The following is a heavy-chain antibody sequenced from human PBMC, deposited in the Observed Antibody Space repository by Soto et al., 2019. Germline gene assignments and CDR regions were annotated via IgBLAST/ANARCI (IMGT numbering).Heavy chain of an antibody. D-gene: IGHD1-1*01. Sequence: SETLSLTCAVYGGSFSGYYWSWIRQPPGKGLEWIGEINHSGSTNYNPSLKSRVTISVDTSKNQFSLKLSSVTAADTAVYYCARELDKRKTAYPPFWYFDLWGRGTRVTVSS. CDR3: ARELDKRKTAYPPFWYFDL. J-gene: IGHJ2*01. CDR2: INHSGST. CDR1: GGSFSGYY. V-gene: IGHV4-34*01.